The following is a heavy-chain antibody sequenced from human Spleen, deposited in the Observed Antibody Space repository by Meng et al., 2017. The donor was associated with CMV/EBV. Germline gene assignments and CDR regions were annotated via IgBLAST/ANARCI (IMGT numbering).Heavy chain of an antibody. J-gene: IGHJ6*02. CDR3: ARVKRYCTGGTCSSTGYYGMDV. V-gene: IGHV1-2*02. CDR1: GYTFTGYY. Sequence: ASVKVSCKASGYTFTGYYMHCVRQAPGQGLEWMAWINANSGDTNYARKFQGRITMTGDTSITTAYMELSRLRSDDMAVYHCARVKRYCTGGTCSSTGYYGMDVWGQGTTVTVSS. D-gene: IGHD2-15*01. CDR2: INANSGDT.